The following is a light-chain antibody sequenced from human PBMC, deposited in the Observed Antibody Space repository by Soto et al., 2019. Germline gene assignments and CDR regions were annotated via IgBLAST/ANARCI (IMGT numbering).Light chain of an antibody. J-gene: IGLJ3*02. Sequence: QPVLTQSSSASASLGSSVKLTCTLSSGHSSYIIAWHQQQPGKATRYLMKLEGSGSYNKGSGVPDRFSGSSSGAYRYLTISNLQFEDEDDYYCETWDSNTHVFGGGTKVTVL. CDR1: SGHSSYI. CDR2: LEGSGSY. CDR3: ETWDSNTHV. V-gene: IGLV4-60*02.